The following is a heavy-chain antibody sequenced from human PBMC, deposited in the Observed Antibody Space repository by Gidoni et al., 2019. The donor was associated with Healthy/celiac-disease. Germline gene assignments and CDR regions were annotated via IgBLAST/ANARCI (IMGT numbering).Heavy chain of an antibody. D-gene: IGHD3-10*01. V-gene: IGHV1-8*01. CDR3: ARGADLLYYGSGSYYA. CDR1: GYTFTSYD. Sequence: QVQLVQSGAEVKKPGASVTVSCKASGYTFTSYDINWVRQATGQGLEWMGWMNPNSGNTGYAQKFQGRVTMTRNTSISTAYMELSSLRSEDTAVYYCARGADLLYYGSGSYYAWGQGTLVTVSS. CDR2: MNPNSGNT. J-gene: IGHJ5*02.